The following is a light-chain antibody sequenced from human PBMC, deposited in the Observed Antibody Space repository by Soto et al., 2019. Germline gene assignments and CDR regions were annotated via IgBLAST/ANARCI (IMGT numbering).Light chain of an antibody. J-gene: IGKJ1*01. V-gene: IGKV3-11*01. CDR2: DAS. CDR1: QSVGSY. CDR3: QQRSNWPVT. Sequence: EIVLTQSPATLSLSPGERATLSCRASQSVGSYLAWYQQKPGQTPRLLIYDASNRATDIPAKFSGSVSGTDFTLTISSLEPEDFAVYYCQQRSNWPVTFGQGTRVEIK.